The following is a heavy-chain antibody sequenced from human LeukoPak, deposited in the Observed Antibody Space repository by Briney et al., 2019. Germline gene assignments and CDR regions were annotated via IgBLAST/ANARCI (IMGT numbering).Heavy chain of an antibody. J-gene: IGHJ6*03. CDR1: GGTFSSYA. D-gene: IGHD2-2*01. CDR2: IIPIFGTA. V-gene: IGHV1-69*06. CDR3: ARSFCSSTSCYGASYYYYYMDV. Sequence: ASVKVSCKASGGTFSSYAISWVRQAPGQGLEWMGRIIPIFGTANYAQKFQGRVTITADKSTSTAYMELSSLRSEDTAVYYCARSFCSSTSCYGASYYYYYMDVWGKGTTDTVSS.